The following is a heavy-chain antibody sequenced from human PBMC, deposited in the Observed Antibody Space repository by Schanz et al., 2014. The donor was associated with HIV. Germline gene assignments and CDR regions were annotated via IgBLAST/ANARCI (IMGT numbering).Heavy chain of an antibody. Sequence: QVQLVESGGGVVQPGRSLRLSCVASGFSFRTFGMHWVRQAPGKGLEWVALIYYDGTNKYYTDSVKGRFTISRDNSKNTLYLQMNSLRAEDTAVYYCAKGLTIWLQPPFDYWGQGTLVTVSS. J-gene: IGHJ4*02. D-gene: IGHD5-12*01. CDR3: AKGLTIWLQPPFDY. CDR2: IYYDGTNK. V-gene: IGHV3-33*06. CDR1: GFSFRTFG.